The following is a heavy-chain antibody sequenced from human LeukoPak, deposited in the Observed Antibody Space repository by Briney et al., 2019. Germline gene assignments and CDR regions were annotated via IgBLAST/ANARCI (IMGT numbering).Heavy chain of an antibody. Sequence: SETLSLTCTVSGGSISGDHWNWIRQPPGKGLEWIGYIYYSGNTNYNPSLKSRVTISVDTSKNQFSLKLNSVAAADTAVYYCARRNDFGIWGQGTMVTVSS. CDR2: IYYSGNT. CDR3: ARRNDFGI. J-gene: IGHJ3*02. CDR1: GGSISGDH. V-gene: IGHV4-59*08.